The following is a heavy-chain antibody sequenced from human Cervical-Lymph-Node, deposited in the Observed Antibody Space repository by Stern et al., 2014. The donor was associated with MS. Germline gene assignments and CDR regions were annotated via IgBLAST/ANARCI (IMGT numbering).Heavy chain of an antibody. D-gene: IGHD5-12*01. V-gene: IGHV3-33*01. CDR1: GFTFSSYG. Sequence: VQLVESGGGVVQPGRSLRLSCAASGFTFSSYGMHWVRQAPGKGLEWVAVIWYDGSNKYYADSVKGRFTISRDNSKNTLYLQMNSLRAEDTAVYYCAREPIVATKLDDAFDIWGQGTMVTVSS. CDR3: AREPIVATKLDDAFDI. CDR2: IWYDGSNK. J-gene: IGHJ3*02.